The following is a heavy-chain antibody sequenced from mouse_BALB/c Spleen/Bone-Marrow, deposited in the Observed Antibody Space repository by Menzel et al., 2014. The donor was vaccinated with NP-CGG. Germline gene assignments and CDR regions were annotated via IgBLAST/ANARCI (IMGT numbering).Heavy chain of an antibody. J-gene: IGHJ1*01. Sequence: DVKLVESGPGLVKPSQTVSLTCTVTGISITTGNYRWSWIRQFPGNKLEWIGYIYYSGTITYNPSLTSRTTITRDTSKNQFFLEMNSLTAEDTATYYCARYGNYFDVWGAETTVTVSS. CDR1: GISITTGNYR. CDR2: IYYSGTI. D-gene: IGHD2-1*01. CDR3: ARYGNYFDV. V-gene: IGHV3-5*02.